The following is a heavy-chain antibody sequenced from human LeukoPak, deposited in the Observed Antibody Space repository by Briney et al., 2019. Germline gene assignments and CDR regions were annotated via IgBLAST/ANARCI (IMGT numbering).Heavy chain of an antibody. CDR3: ARINTMVRGADSFDY. J-gene: IGHJ4*02. Sequence: GGSLRLSCAASGFTFSSYEMNWVRQAPGKGLEWVSSISSSSSYIYYADSVKGRFTISRDNAKNSLYLQMNSLRAEDTAVYYCARINTMVRGADSFDYWGQGTLVTVSS. V-gene: IGHV3-21*01. CDR1: GFTFSSYE. D-gene: IGHD3-10*01. CDR2: ISSSSSYI.